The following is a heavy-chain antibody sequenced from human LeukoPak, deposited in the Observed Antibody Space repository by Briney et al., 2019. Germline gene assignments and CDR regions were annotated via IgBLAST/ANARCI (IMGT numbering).Heavy chain of an antibody. J-gene: IGHJ6*04. CDR1: GGTFSSYA. CDR3: ARGIVVPAAMRYDYYYYGMDV. CDR2: IIPIFGTA. Sequence: SVKVSCKASGGTFSSYAISWVRQAPGQGLEWMGGIIPIFGTANYAEKFQGRFTITADESASTAYMELSSLRSEDTAVYYCARGIVVPAAMRYDYYYYGMDVWGKGTTVTVSS. V-gene: IGHV1-69*13. D-gene: IGHD2-2*01.